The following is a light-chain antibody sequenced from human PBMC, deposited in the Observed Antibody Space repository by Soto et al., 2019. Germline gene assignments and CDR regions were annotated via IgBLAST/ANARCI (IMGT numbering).Light chain of an antibody. J-gene: IGKJ1*01. CDR1: QSISSW. CDR3: QQYDTYWT. Sequence: DIQMTQSPSTLSASVGDRVTITFRASQSISSWLAWYQQKPGKAPNLLIYKASSLKSGVPSRFSGSGSGTEFTLTISSLQPDDFATYYCQQYDTYWTFGQGTKVDI. CDR2: KAS. V-gene: IGKV1-5*03.